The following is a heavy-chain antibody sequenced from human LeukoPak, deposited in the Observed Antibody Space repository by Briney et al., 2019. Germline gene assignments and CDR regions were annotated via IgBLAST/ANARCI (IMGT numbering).Heavy chain of an antibody. V-gene: IGHV4-30-2*01. J-gene: IGHJ4*02. D-gene: IGHD3-22*01. CDR1: GGSISSGGYS. CDR2: IYHSGST. Sequence: SETLSLTCAVSGGSISSGGYSWSWIRQPPGKGLEWIGYIYHSGSTYYNPSLESRVTISVDRSKNQFSLKLSSVTAADTAVYYCARVLGDSSGYYPGYIDYWGQGTLVTVSS. CDR3: ARVLGDSSGYYPGYIDY.